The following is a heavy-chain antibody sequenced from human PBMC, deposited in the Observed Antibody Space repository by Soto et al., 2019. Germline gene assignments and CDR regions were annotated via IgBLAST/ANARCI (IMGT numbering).Heavy chain of an antibody. V-gene: IGHV3-53*01. CDR3: AKDGRVSGSHYNSFGY. D-gene: IGHD3-10*01. J-gene: IGHJ4*02. CDR1: GFTVGNNY. CDR2: IYSTGTT. Sequence: EVQLVESGGGLIQPGGSLKLSCAASGFTVGNNYMSWVRQAPGKGLEWVSLIYSTGTTKYADSVKGRFTVSKDNAKNTLYLQMNRLRAEDTAVYYCAKDGRVSGSHYNSFGYWGQGTLVTVSS.